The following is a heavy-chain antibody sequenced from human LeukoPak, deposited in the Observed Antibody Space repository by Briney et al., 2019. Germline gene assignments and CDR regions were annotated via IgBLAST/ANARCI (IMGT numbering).Heavy chain of an antibody. CDR2: INHSGST. Sequence: SETLSLTCAVYGGSFSGYYWSWIRQPPGKGLEWIGEINHSGSTNYNPSLKSRVTISVDTSKNQFSLKLSPVTAADTAVYYCARGTPYYDFWSGYLDIYYFDYWGQGTLVTVSS. CDR3: ARGTPYYDFWSGYLDIYYFDY. D-gene: IGHD3-3*01. CDR1: GGSFSGYY. V-gene: IGHV4-34*01. J-gene: IGHJ4*02.